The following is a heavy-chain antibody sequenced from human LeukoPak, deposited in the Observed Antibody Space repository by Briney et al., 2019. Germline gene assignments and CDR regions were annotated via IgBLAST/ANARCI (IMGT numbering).Heavy chain of an antibody. Sequence: PGGSLRLSCAASGFTFSSYDMHWVRQATGKGLEWVSAIGTAGDTYYPGSVKGRFTISRENAKNSLYLQMNSLRAGDTAVYYCARSYYYGSGSYPFDYWGQGTLVTVSS. CDR3: ARSYYYGSGSYPFDY. V-gene: IGHV3-13*01. CDR1: GFTFSSYD. CDR2: IGTAGDT. J-gene: IGHJ4*02. D-gene: IGHD3-10*01.